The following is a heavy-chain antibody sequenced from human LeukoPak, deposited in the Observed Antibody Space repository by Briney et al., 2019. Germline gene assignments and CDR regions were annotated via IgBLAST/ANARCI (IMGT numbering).Heavy chain of an antibody. CDR3: AKGGYSSLHDEGEFDY. V-gene: IGHV1-69*04. D-gene: IGHD6-13*01. CDR1: GGTFSSYA. CDR2: IIPILGIA. J-gene: IGHJ4*02. Sequence: SVKVSCKASGGTFSSYAISWVRQAPGQGLEWMGRIIPILGIANYAQKFQGRVTITADKSTSTAYMELSSLRSEDTAVYYCAKGGYSSLHDEGEFDYWGQGTLVTVSS.